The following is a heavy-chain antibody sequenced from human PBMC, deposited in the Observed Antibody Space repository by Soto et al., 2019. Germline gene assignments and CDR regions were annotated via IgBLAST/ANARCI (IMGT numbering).Heavy chain of an antibody. V-gene: IGHV3-30-3*01. J-gene: IGHJ6*01. D-gene: IGHD4-17*01. CDR1: GFTFSSYA. CDR2: ISYDGSNK. CDR3: ARNDYGDYNYGMDV. Sequence: QVQLVESGGGVVQPGRSLRLSCAASGFTFSSYAMHWVRQAPGKGLEWVAVISYDGSNKYYADSVKGRFTISRDNSKNTLYLQMNSLRAEDTAVYYCARNDYGDYNYGMDVW.